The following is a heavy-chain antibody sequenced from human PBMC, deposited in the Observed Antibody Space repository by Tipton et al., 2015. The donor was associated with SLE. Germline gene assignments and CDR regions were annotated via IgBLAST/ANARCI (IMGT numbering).Heavy chain of an antibody. CDR3: ARGSYYYDSSGRSDFDL. CDR1: GFTFSSYD. V-gene: IGHV3-13*01. J-gene: IGHJ2*01. Sequence: SLRLSCAASGFTFSSYDMHWVRQATGKGLEWVSAIGNAGDTYYPGSVKGRFTISRENAKNSLYLQMNSLRAGDTAVYYCARGSYYYDSSGRSDFDLWGRGTLVTVSS. CDR2: IGNAGDT. D-gene: IGHD3-22*01.